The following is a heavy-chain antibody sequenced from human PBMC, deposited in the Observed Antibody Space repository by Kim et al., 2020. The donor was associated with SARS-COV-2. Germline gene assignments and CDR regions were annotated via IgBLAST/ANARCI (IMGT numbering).Heavy chain of an antibody. CDR1: GGSISSYY. CDR3: ARTGFSYSSVPGFDY. CDR2: IYYSGST. V-gene: IGHV4-59*08. D-gene: IGHD6-25*01. J-gene: IGHJ4*02. Sequence: SETLSLTCTVSGGSISSYYWSWIRQPPGKGLEWIGYIYYSGSTNYNPSLKSRVTISVDTSKNQFSLKLSSVTAADTAVYYCARTGFSYSSVPGFDYWGQGTLVTVSS.